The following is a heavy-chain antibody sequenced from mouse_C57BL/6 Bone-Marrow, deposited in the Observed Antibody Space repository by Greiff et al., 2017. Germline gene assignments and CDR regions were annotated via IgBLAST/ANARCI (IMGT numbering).Heavy chain of an antibody. CDR2: VHPNSGST. CDR3: AREPYYGSSFAWFAY. Sequence: QVHVKQSGAELVKPGASVKLSCKASGYTFTSYWMHWVKQRPGQGLEWIGMVHPNSGSTNYNEKFKSKATLTVDKSSSTAYMQLSSLTSEDSAVYYCAREPYYGSSFAWFAYWGQGTLVTVSA. J-gene: IGHJ3*01. CDR1: GYTFTSYW. D-gene: IGHD1-1*01. V-gene: IGHV1-64*01.